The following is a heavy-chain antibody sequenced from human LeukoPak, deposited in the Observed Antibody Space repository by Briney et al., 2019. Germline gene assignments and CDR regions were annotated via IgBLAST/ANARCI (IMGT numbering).Heavy chain of an antibody. Sequence: GGSLRLSCAASGFTFSSYEMNWVRQAPGKGLEWVSYISSSGSTIYYADSVKGRFTISRDNTKNSLYLQMHSLRAEDTAVYYCAREGVGGSGVDYWGQGTLVTVSS. CDR2: ISSSGSTI. J-gene: IGHJ4*02. CDR3: AREGVGGSGVDY. D-gene: IGHD3-10*01. V-gene: IGHV3-48*03. CDR1: GFTFSSYE.